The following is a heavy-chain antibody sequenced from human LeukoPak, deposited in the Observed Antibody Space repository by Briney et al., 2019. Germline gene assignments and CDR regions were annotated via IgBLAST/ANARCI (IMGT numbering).Heavy chain of an antibody. CDR1: GFTFSDYY. CDR2: ISSSGSTI. D-gene: IGHD1-26*01. CDR3: ARDYEGPPYSGTYQEDFDY. J-gene: IGHJ4*02. V-gene: IGHV3-11*04. Sequence: GGSLRLSCAASGFTFSDYYMSWIRQAPGKGLEWVSYISSSGSTIYYADSVKGRFTISRDNAKNSLYLQMISLRAEDTAVYFCARDYEGPPYSGTYQEDFDYWGQGTLVTVSS.